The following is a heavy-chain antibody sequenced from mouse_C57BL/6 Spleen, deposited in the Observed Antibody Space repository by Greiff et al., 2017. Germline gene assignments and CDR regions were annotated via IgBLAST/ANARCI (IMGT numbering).Heavy chain of an antibody. D-gene: IGHD1-1*01. J-gene: IGHJ4*01. CDR1: GFTFSDYG. CDR2: ISSGSSNI. CDR3: ARRTTVVGGAMDY. Sequence: EVKLVESGGGLVKPGGSLKLSCAASGFTFSDYGMHWVRQAPEKGLEWVAYISSGSSNIYYADTVKGRFTISRDNAKNTLFLQMTSLRSEDTAMYYCARRTTVVGGAMDYWGQGTSVTVSS. V-gene: IGHV5-17*01.